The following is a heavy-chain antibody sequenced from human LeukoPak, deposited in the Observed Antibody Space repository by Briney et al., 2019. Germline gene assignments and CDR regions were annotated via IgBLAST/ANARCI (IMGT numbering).Heavy chain of an antibody. CDR1: GFSLSNFG. CDR3: AKDLRICAGDCRDAFDI. Sequence: GGSLRLSCAASGFSLSNFGMSWVRQAPGKAREWVSGLSGSGGSTYYPDSVKGRFTISRDNSKNTLYLQMNSLRAEDTAVYHCAKDLRICAGDCRDAFDIWGQGTTVIVSP. D-gene: IGHD2-21*02. CDR2: LSGSGGST. J-gene: IGHJ3*02. V-gene: IGHV3-23*01.